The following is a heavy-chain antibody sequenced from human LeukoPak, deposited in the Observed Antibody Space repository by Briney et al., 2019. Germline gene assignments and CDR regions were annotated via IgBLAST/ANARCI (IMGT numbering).Heavy chain of an antibody. D-gene: IGHD6-6*01. CDR2: IYDSGST. V-gene: IGHV4-59*08. CDR3: ARLARGRWFDP. J-gene: IGHJ5*02. CDR1: GDSIRNYY. Sequence: QPSETLSLTCNVSGDSIRNYYWSWIRQTPGKGLEWIGHIYDSGSTNYNPSLKSRVTISVDTSKNQFSLKVSSVTAADTAVYYCARLARGRWFDPWGQGTLVTVSS.